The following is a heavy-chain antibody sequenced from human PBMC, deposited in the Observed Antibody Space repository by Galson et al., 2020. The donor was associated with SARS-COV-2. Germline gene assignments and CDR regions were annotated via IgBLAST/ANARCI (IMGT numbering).Heavy chain of an antibody. D-gene: IGHD1-26*01. J-gene: IGHJ4*02. V-gene: IGHV3-74*01. CDR3: TATRAY. CDR1: GFTFSSYW. Sequence: GGSLRLSCAASGFTFSSYWMHWVRQAPGKGLVWVSRINSDGNNTSYAYSVKGRFTISRDNAKNTLYLQMNSLRAEDTAVYYCTATRAYWGQGTLVTVSS. CDR2: INSDGNNT.